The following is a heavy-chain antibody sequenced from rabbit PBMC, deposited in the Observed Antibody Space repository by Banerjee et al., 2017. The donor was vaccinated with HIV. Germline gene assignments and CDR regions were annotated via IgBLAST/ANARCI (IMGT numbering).Heavy chain of an antibody. CDR3: ARASGNSPGASDFNL. CDR2: IYAGSSGNT. Sequence: QSLEESGGDLVKPGASLTLTCTGSGFSLSSYYMCWVRQAPGKGLEWIACIYAGSSGNTYYASWAKGRFTISKTSSTTVTLQMTSLTAADTATYFCARASGNSPGASDFNLWGQGTLVTVS. J-gene: IGHJ4*01. D-gene: IGHD1-1*01. CDR1: GFSLSSYY. V-gene: IGHV1S40*01.